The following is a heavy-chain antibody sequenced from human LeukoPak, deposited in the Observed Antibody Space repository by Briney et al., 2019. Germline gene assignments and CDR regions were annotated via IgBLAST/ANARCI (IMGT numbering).Heavy chain of an antibody. CDR3: ATGSSGWYYFDY. V-gene: IGHV1-24*01. Sequence: ASAKVSCTVSGYTPTELSMHCVRDAPGKGLEWRGGFDPEDGETIYAQKFQGRVTMTEDTSTDTAYMELSSLRSEDTAAYYCATGSSGWYYFDYWGQGTLVTVSS. D-gene: IGHD6-19*01. CDR1: GYTPTELS. J-gene: IGHJ4*02. CDR2: FDPEDGET.